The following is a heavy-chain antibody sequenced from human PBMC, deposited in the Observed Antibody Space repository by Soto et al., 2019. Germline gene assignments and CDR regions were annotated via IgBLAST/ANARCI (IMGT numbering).Heavy chain of an antibody. V-gene: IGHV3-30*18. D-gene: IGHD3-10*01. Sequence: QVQLVESGGGVVQPGKSLRLSCAASGFTFGSYGMHWVRQAPGMRLEWVAIISYDGSNQYYADSMKGRFTISRDNSKNTLYLQMNSLRAEDTAVYYCAKRRQLGDYYYYGMDVWGQGTTVTVSS. J-gene: IGHJ6*02. CDR2: ISYDGSNQ. CDR3: AKRRQLGDYYYYGMDV. CDR1: GFTFGSYG.